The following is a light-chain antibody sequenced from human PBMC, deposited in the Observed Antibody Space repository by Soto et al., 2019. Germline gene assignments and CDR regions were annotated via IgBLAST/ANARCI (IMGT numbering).Light chain of an antibody. CDR1: SSNIGSNY. CDR2: SNN. V-gene: IGLV1-44*01. Sequence: QSVLTQPPSASGTPGQRVTISCSGSSSNIGSNYVYWYQQLPGTAPKLLINSNNQRPSGVPDRFSGSKSGTSASLAISGLQSEDEDDYYCAAWDDSLDVVFGGGTKLTVL. CDR3: AAWDDSLDVV. J-gene: IGLJ2*01.